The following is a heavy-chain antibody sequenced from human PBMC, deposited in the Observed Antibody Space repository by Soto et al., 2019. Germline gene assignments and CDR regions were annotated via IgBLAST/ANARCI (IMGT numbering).Heavy chain of an antibody. D-gene: IGHD2-15*01. V-gene: IGHV1-69*13. CDR2: IIPIFGTA. Sequence: SVKVSCKSSGGTFSSYAISWVRQAPGQGLEWMGGIIPIFGTANYAQKFQGRVTITADESTSTAYMELSSLRSEDTAVYYCASGVPYCSGGSCYVALNDAFDIWGQGTMVTVSS. CDR1: GGTFSSYA. CDR3: ASGVPYCSGGSCYVALNDAFDI. J-gene: IGHJ3*02.